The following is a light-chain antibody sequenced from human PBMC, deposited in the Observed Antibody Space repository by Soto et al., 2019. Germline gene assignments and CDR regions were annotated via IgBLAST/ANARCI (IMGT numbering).Light chain of an antibody. CDR2: GAS. CDR3: QQYGSTPFT. Sequence: EIVVTQSPGTLSLSPGERATLSCRASQSVSSNYLAWYQQKPGQAPRLLTYGASSRASDIPDRFSGSGSGTDFPLIISRLEPEDFVMYYCQQYGSTPFTFGPGTKVDVK. J-gene: IGKJ3*01. V-gene: IGKV3-20*01. CDR1: QSVSSNY.